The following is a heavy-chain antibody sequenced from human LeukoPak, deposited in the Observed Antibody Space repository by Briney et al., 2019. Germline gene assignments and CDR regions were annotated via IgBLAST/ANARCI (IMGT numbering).Heavy chain of an antibody. CDR2: INPNSGGT. CDR3: ARPHYFYDSSAYSDFDY. CDR1: GYTFTGYY. J-gene: IGHJ4*02. Sequence: ASVKVSCKASGYTFTGYYMHWVRQAPGQGLEWMGWINPNSGGTNFPQRFQGRVTMTRDTSISTAYMELSGLRSDDTAVYYCARPHYFYDSSAYSDFDYWGQGTLVTVSS. V-gene: IGHV1-2*02. D-gene: IGHD3-22*01.